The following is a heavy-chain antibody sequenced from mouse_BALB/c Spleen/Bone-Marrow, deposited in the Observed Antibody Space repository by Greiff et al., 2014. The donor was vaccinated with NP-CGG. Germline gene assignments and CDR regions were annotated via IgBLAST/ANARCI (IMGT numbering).Heavy chain of an antibody. CDR3: ARDDYYAMDY. J-gene: IGHJ4*01. CDR2: ISNKANGYTT. Sequence: VQRVESGGGLVQPGGSLRLSCATSGFPFPSSSIRFVRPPPCPALSWLGFISNKANGYTTEYSASVKGRFTISRDNSQSILYLQMNTLRAEDSATYYCARDDYYAMDYWGQGTSVTVSS. V-gene: IGHV7-3*02. CDR1: GFPFPSSS.